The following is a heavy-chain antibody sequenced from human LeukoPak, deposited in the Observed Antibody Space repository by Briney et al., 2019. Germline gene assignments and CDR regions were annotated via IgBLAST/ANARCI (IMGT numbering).Heavy chain of an antibody. D-gene: IGHD4-17*01. J-gene: IGHJ4*02. CDR1: GASIRSHY. CDR3: ARCPRDYGDYPYDY. V-gene: IGHV4-59*11. CDR2: IYYSGST. Sequence: SSETLSLTCTVSGASIRSHYWSRIRQPPGKGLEWIGFIYYSGSTNYNPSLKSRVTISVDTSKNQFSLKLSSVTAADAAVYYCARCPRDYGDYPYDYWGQGTLVTVSS.